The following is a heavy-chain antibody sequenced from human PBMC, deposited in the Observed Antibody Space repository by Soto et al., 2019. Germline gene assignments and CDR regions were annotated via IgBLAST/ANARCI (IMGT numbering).Heavy chain of an antibody. CDR3: ARHPSRYYYYMDV. Sequence: GESLKISCKGSGYSFTSYWIGWVRQMPGKGLEWIGILYPGDSDTRYSPSFQGQVTISADKSISTAYLQWSSLKASDSAMYYCARHPSRYYYYMDVWGKGTTVTVSS. CDR2: LYPGDSDT. V-gene: IGHV5-51*01. CDR1: GYSFTSYW. J-gene: IGHJ6*03.